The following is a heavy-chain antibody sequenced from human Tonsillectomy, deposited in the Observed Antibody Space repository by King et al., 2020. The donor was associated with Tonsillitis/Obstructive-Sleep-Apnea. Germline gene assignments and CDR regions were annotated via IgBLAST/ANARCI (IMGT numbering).Heavy chain of an antibody. CDR1: GFTFSSYA. D-gene: IGHD2-2*01. CDR3: ARDMPSPTTYYYYYYMDV. Sequence: VQLVESGGGVVQPGRSLRLSCAASGFTFSSYAMHWVRQAPGKGLEWVAVISYDGSNKYSADSVKGRFTISRDNSKNTLYLQMNSLRAEDTAVYYCARDMPSPTTYYYYYYMDVWGKGTTVTVSS. V-gene: IGHV3-30*01. J-gene: IGHJ6*03. CDR2: ISYDGSNK.